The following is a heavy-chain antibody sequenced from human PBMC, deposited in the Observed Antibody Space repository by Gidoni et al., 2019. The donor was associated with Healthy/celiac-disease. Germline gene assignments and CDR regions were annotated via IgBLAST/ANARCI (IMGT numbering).Heavy chain of an antibody. CDR3: AREAVVGTTERLDP. D-gene: IGHD4-17*01. J-gene: IGHJ5*02. Sequence: VQLVQSGAEVKQPGSSVKVSCKASGGNLSSYAISWVRQAPGQGLEWMGGIIPIFGTANYAQKFQGRVTITADKSTSTAYMELSSLRSEDTAVYYCAREAVVGTTERLDPWGQGTLVTVSS. CDR1: GGNLSSYA. CDR2: IIPIFGTA. V-gene: IGHV1-69*06.